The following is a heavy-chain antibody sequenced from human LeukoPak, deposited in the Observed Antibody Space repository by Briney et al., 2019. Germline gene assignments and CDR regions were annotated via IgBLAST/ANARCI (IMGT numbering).Heavy chain of an antibody. CDR3: AKETIFGVVIHPYYLDY. J-gene: IGHJ4*02. CDR2: ISGIGGNT. V-gene: IGHV3-23*01. D-gene: IGHD3-3*01. CDR1: GLTFSSYA. Sequence: GGSLRLSCGPSGLTFSSYAMSWVRQAPGKGLEWVSAISGIGGNTYYADSVKGRFTISRDNSKNTLYLQMNSLRAEDTAVYYCAKETIFGVVIHPYYLDYWGQGTLVTVSS.